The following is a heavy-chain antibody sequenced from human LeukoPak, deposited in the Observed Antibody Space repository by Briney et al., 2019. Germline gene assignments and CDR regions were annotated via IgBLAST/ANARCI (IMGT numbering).Heavy chain of an antibody. CDR1: GFTFSTYA. CDR2: ISFDGVNT. Sequence: GGSLRLSCAASGFTFSTYAIHWVRQAPGKGLEWVAVISFDGVNTFYADSVKGRFTISRDNSNNTVYLQMNNLRPEDTAVFYCARGQGYESYYYMDVWGKGTTVSVSS. V-gene: IGHV3-30*04. D-gene: IGHD2-2*01. CDR3: ARGQGYESYYYMDV. J-gene: IGHJ6*03.